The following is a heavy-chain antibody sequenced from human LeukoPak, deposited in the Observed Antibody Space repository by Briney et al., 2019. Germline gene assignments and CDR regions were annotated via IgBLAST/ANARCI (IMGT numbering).Heavy chain of an antibody. J-gene: IGHJ4*02. Sequence: SETLSLTCTVSGGSISSNNCYWGWIRQPPGKGLEWIGSIYYSGSTYYNPSLKSRVTISVDTSKNQFSLKVTSVTAADTAVYYCARDNYDYVWGSYRHLDYWGQGNLVTVSS. CDR2: IYYSGST. D-gene: IGHD3-16*02. V-gene: IGHV4-39*07. CDR1: GGSISSNNCY. CDR3: ARDNYDYVWGSYRHLDY.